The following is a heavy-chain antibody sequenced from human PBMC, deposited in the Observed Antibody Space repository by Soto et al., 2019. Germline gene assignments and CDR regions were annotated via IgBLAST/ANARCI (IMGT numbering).Heavy chain of an antibody. D-gene: IGHD5-18*01. CDR1: GYDFRYYG. V-gene: IGHV1-3*01. CDR3: ARGGYRSGSIGYLDH. CDR2: INADNGNA. J-gene: IGHJ4*02. Sequence: SVKVSCKTSGYDFRYYGIHWVRQAPGQRLEWMGWINADNGNAKYSQSFQGRVTITRDTSASTAYMELSSLKSEDTTVYLGARGGYRSGSIGYLDHWGQRTVVTVSS.